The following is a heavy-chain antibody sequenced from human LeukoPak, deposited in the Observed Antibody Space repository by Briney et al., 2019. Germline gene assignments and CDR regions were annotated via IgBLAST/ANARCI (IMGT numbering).Heavy chain of an antibody. CDR2: IRSNGDTA. D-gene: IGHD1-1*01. CDR3: AKGQELDDGVFDS. CDR1: GFTFSSIA. V-gene: IGHV3-23*01. J-gene: IGHJ4*02. Sequence: GGSLRLSCTASGFTFSSIALTWVRQAPGKGLEWVSTIRSNGDTAYNADSVDGRFTISRDNSKNTLYLQMDSLRVEDTAIYYCAKGQELDDGVFDSWGQGTLSPSPQ.